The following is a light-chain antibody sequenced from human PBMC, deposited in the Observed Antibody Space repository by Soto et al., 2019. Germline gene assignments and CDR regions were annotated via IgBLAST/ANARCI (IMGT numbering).Light chain of an antibody. J-gene: IGKJ1*01. CDR3: QQYNNWPGT. CDR2: GAS. Sequence: EIVMTQSPATLSVSPGERATLSCRASQSVSSNLAWYQQKPGQAPRLLIYGASTRATGIPARFSGSGSGTEFTLTISSRQSEDFAVYYCQQYNNWPGTFGQGTKVEI. V-gene: IGKV3-15*01. CDR1: QSVSSN.